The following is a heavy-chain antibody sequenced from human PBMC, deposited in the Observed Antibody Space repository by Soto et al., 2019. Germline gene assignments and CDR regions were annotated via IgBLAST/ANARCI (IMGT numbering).Heavy chain of an antibody. CDR1: CVTISAYY. J-gene: IGHJ4*02. CDR3: VREAYIGYGHAIDH. D-gene: IGHD5-12*01. V-gene: IGHV4-59*01. Sequence: SETLSLTCAVSCVTISAYYLFWSRQPPGKGLGRVGYSYHSRTTNYNPSLKSRVTISVDTSKNQFTLRLTSVTAADTAIYSCVREAYIGYGHAIDHWGQGILVTVSS. CDR2: SYHSRTT.